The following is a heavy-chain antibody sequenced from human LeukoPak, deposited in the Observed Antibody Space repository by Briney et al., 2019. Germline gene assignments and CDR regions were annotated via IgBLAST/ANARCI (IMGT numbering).Heavy chain of an antibody. D-gene: IGHD2-15*01. CDR3: AKDVLYYCGGGTCFDS. Sequence: GGSLRLSCAASGFTFSSYWMSWVRQAPGKGLEWVANIKQDGSEKYYVDSVKGRFTISRDNAKNSLYLQMNSLRAEYTALYYCAKDVLYYCGGGTCFDSWGQGTLVTVSP. J-gene: IGHJ4*02. CDR1: GFTFSSYW. CDR2: IKQDGSEK. V-gene: IGHV3-7*03.